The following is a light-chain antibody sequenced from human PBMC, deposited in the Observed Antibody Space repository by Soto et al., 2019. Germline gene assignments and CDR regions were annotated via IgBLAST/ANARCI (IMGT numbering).Light chain of an antibody. Sequence: QSVLTQPPSVSGSPGQRVTISCAWISSNIGAYYDVHWYQQVPGTAPKLLIFSNTNRPSGVPDRFSGSKSGTSASLAITGLQAEDEADYYCQSYDTSLRDYVFGTGTKVTVL. V-gene: IGLV1-40*01. CDR1: SSNIGAYYD. CDR2: SNT. J-gene: IGLJ1*01. CDR3: QSYDTSLRDYV.